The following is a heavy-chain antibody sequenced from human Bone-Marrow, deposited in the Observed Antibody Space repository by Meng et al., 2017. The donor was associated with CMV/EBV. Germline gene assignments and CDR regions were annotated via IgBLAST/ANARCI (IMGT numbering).Heavy chain of an antibody. D-gene: IGHD3-16*01. V-gene: IGHV4-39*07. J-gene: IGHJ5*02. CDR3: ARVRLGGSSGLGEFDP. CDR1: GGSISSSSYY. CDR2: IYYSGST. Sequence: SETLSLTCTVSGGSISSSSYYWGWIRQPPGKGLEWIGSIYYSGSTYYNPSLKSRVTISVDTSKNQFSLKLSSVTAADTAVYYCARVRLGGSSGLGEFDPWAQGTLDTVSS.